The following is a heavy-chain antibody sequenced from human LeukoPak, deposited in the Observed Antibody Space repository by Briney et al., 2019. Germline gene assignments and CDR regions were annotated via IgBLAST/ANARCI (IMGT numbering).Heavy chain of an antibody. D-gene: IGHD3-22*01. J-gene: IGHJ4*02. Sequence: SGPTLVKPTQTLTLTCAFSGLSLRTKGVGVGWIRQPPGKTLEWLALIYWDDDKRYHPSLKTRLTISRDISINQVVLTMTDMDPVDTATYYCVHRTMTSTQAPLPFDFWGPGTLITVSS. CDR3: VHRTMTSTQAPLPFDF. V-gene: IGHV2-5*02. CDR2: IYWDDDK. CDR1: GLSLRTKGVG.